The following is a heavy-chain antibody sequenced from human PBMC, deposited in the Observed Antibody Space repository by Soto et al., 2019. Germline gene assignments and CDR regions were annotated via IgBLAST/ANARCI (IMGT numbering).Heavy chain of an antibody. D-gene: IGHD1-26*01. CDR2: ITGNSEYK. CDR1: GVSFSDYS. CDR3: ARSGELLQTFDS. Sequence: GGSLRLSCVVSGVSFSDYSMNWVRQAPGKGLEWVSLITGNSEYKYYAGSVKGRFTVSRDNAKNSLYLQMNSLTVEDTAVYYCARSGELLQTFDSWGQGTLVTVS. J-gene: IGHJ4*02. V-gene: IGHV3-21*06.